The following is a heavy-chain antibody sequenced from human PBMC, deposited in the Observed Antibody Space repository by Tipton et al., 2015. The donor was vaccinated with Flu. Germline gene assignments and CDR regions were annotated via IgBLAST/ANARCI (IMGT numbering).Heavy chain of an antibody. V-gene: IGHV4-30-2*03. Sequence: TLSLTCAVSGGSISSGGYSWSWIRQPPGKGLEWIGSIYYSGSTYYNPSLKSRVTISVDTSKNQFSLKLSSVTAADTAVYYCASGTMVRGVIPRAFDIWGQGTMVTVSS. CDR1: GGSISSGGYS. J-gene: IGHJ3*02. CDR2: IYYSGST. D-gene: IGHD3-10*01. CDR3: ASGTMVRGVIPRAFDI.